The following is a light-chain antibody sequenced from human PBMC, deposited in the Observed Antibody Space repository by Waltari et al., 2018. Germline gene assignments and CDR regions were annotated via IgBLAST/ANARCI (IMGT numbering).Light chain of an antibody. Sequence: QSVLTQPPSASGTPRQRVTISCSGSSSNIGSNSVHWYRHLPGSAPKLLIYVNNQRLSGVPDRFSGSKSGTSASLAISGLRSEDEADYFCAAWDDSLNSVIFGGGTKVTVL. CDR2: VNN. V-gene: IGLV1-44*01. J-gene: IGLJ2*01. CDR3: AAWDDSLNSVI. CDR1: SSNIGSNS.